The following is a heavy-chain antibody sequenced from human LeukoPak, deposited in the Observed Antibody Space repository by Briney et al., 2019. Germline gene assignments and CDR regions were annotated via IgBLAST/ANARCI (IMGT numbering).Heavy chain of an antibody. CDR2: INPNSGGT. D-gene: IGHD3-22*01. V-gene: IGHV1-2*02. J-gene: IGHJ4*02. CDR1: GYTFTSYD. Sequence: ASVKVSCKASGYTFTSYDISWVRQAPGQGLEWTGWINPNSGGTNYAQKFQGRVTMTRDTSISTAYMELSRLRSDDTAVYYCARGNYYDSSGYYSAFDYWGQGTLVTVSS. CDR3: ARGNYYDSSGYYSAFDY.